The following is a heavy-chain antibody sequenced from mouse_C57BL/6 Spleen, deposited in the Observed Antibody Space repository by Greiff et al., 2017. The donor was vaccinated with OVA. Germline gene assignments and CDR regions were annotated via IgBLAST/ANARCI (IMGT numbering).Heavy chain of an antibody. CDR2: IWSGGST. CDR1: GFSLTSYG. Sequence: QVQLQQSGPGLVQPSQSLSITCTVSGFSLTSYGVHWVRQSPGKGLEWLGVIWSGGSTDYNAAFISRLSISKDNSKSHVFFKMHSLQADDTAINYCARKTYSNYAMDYWGQGTSVTVSS. V-gene: IGHV2-2*01. CDR3: ARKTYSNYAMDY. D-gene: IGHD2-5*01. J-gene: IGHJ4*01.